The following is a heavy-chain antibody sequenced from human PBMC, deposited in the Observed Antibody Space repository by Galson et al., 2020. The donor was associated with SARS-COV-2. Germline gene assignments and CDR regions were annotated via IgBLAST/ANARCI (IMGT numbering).Heavy chain of an antibody. J-gene: IGHJ5*02. V-gene: IGHV4-34*01. D-gene: IGHD6-13*01. CDR3: ARGRYSSSWYGANGWFDP. CDR2: INHSGST. CDR1: GGSFSGYY. Sequence: SETLSLTCAVYGGSFSGYYLSWIRQPPGKGLEWIGEINHSGSTNYNPSLKSRVTISVDTSKNQFPLKLSSVTAADTAVYYCARGRYSSSWYGANGWFDPWGQGTLVTVSS.